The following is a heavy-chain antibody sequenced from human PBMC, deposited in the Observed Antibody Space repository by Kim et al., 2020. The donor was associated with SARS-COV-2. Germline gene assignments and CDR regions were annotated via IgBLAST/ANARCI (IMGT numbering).Heavy chain of an antibody. D-gene: IGHD5-18*01. CDR3: ANPGDGTAMVMAYY. CDR2: ISGSGGST. V-gene: IGHV3-23*01. Sequence: GGSLRLSCAASGFTFSSYAMSWVRQAPGKGLEWVSAISGSGGSTYYADSVKGRFTISRDNSKNTLYLQMNSLRAEDTAVYYCANPGDGTAMVMAYYWGQGTLVTVSS. CDR1: GFTFSSYA. J-gene: IGHJ4*02.